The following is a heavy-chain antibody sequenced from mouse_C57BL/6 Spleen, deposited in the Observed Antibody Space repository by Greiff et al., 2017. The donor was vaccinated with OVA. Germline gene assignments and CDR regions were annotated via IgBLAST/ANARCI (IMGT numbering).Heavy chain of an antibody. D-gene: IGHD2-2*01. Sequence: QVQLQQPGAELVKPGASVKLSCKASGYTFTSYWMHWVKQRPGQGLEWIGMIHPNSGSTNYNEKFKSKATLTVDKSSSTAYMQLSSLTSEDSAVYYCARESTMVTTGYFDVWGTGTTVTVSS. V-gene: IGHV1-64*01. CDR1: GYTFTSYW. J-gene: IGHJ1*03. CDR3: ARESTMVTTGYFDV. CDR2: IHPNSGST.